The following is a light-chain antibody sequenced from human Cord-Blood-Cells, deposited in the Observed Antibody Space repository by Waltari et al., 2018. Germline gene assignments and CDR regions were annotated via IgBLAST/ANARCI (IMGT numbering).Light chain of an antibody. CDR1: SSDVGRYNL. J-gene: IGLJ3*02. CDR2: EGS. V-gene: IGLV2-23*01. CDR3: CSYAGSRV. Sequence: QSALTQPASVSGSPGQSITLSCTGTSSDVGRYNLVSWYQQHPGKAPNLMIYEGSKRPSGVSNRFSGSKSGNTASLTISGLQAEDEADYYCCSYAGSRVFGGGTKLTVL.